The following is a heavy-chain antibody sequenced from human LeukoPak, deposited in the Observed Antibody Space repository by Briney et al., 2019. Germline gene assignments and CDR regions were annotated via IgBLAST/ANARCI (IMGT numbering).Heavy chain of an antibody. D-gene: IGHD3-10*01. V-gene: IGHV4-59*12. Sequence: SETLSLTCTVSGGSISSYYWSWIRQPPGKGLEWIGYIYYSGSTNYNPSLKSRVTISVDTSKNQFSLKMSSVTAADTAVYYCARRGVKDTTTTGENFFNYWGQGTLVTVSS. CDR2: IYYSGST. CDR1: GGSISSYY. CDR3: ARRGVKDTTTTGENFFNY. J-gene: IGHJ4*02.